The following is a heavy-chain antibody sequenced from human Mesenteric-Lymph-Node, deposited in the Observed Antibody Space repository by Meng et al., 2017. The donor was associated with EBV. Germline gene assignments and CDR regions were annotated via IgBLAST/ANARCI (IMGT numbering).Heavy chain of an antibody. D-gene: IGHD2-2*01. CDR1: GGSFSGYY. CDR2: INYRGST. CDR3: ARGVNPAY. J-gene: IGHJ4*02. Sequence: QVPLQQLGGGMLKPSETLSLTLAVYGGSFSGYYWTWIRQPPGKGLEWVGEINYRGSTNYNPSLKSRVTISVDTSKSQLYLKLSSVTAADTAVYYCARGVNPAYWGQGTLVTVSS. V-gene: IGHV4-34*01.